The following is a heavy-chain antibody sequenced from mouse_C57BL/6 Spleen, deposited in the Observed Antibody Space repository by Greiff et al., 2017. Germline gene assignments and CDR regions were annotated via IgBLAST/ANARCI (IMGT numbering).Heavy chain of an antibody. CDR3: ARGRIYYDYDGYAMDY. D-gene: IGHD2-4*01. J-gene: IGHJ4*01. CDR2: IYPRSGNT. CDR1: GYTFTSYG. Sequence: QVQLQQSGAELARPGASVKLSCKASGYTFTSYGISWVKQRTGQGLEWIGEIYPRSGNTYYNEKFKGKATLTADKSSSTAYMELRSLTSEDSAVYFCARGRIYYDYDGYAMDYWGQGTSVTVSS. V-gene: IGHV1-81*01.